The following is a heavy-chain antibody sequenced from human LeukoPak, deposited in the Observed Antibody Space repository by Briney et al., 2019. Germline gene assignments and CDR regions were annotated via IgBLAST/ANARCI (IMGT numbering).Heavy chain of an antibody. J-gene: IGHJ6*03. V-gene: IGHV4-59*11. CDR3: ARRRVAATSPHYYMDV. D-gene: IGHD2-15*01. CDR1: GGSISSHY. CDR2: IYYSGST. Sequence: PSETLSLTCTVSGGSISSHYWSWIRQPPGKGLEWIGYIYYSGSTNYNPSLKSRVTISVDTSKNQFSLKLSSVTAADTAVYYCARRRVAATSPHYYMDVWGKGTTVIVSS.